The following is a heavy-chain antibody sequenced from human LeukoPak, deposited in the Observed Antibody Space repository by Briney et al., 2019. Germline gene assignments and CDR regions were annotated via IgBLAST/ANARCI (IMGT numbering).Heavy chain of an antibody. D-gene: IGHD3-16*01. V-gene: IGHV3-9*01. CDR1: GFTFDDYA. CDR2: ISWNSGSI. CDR3: ARGHDYFDY. J-gene: IGHJ4*02. Sequence: PGGSLRLSCAASGFTFDDYAMHWVRQAPGKGLEWVSGISWNSGSIGYADSVKGRFTISRDNAKNSLYLQMNSLRAEDTALYYCARGHDYFDYWGQGTLVTVSS.